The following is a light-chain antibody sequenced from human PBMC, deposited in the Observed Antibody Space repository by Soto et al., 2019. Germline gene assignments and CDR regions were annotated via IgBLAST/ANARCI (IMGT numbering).Light chain of an antibody. J-gene: IGKJ5*01. CDR2: GAT. CDR1: ESVSDF. CDR3: QQYVTSPAIT. V-gene: IGKV3-20*01. Sequence: EIVLTQSPGALSLSPGERATLSCWASESVSDFLAWYQQKPGLAPRLLIHGATKRSSGTPDRFSGSGSGTAFTIHISRLKPKDFAIYYCQQYVTSPAITFGQGTRLEIK.